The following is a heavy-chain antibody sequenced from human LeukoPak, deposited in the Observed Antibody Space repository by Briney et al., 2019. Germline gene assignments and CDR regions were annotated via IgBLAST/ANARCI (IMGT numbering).Heavy chain of an antibody. CDR3: AGHSFDTVDAFDV. V-gene: IGHV5-51*01. CDR1: GYTFTSYW. CDR2: IYPGDSDT. Sequence: GESLKISCNGSGYTFTSYWIAWVRQMPGKGLEWMGIIYPGDSDTRYSPSFQGQVTISADKSSSTAYLQWRSLKASDTAMYYCAGHSFDTVDAFDVWGQGTIVIVSA. D-gene: IGHD2-2*02. J-gene: IGHJ3*01.